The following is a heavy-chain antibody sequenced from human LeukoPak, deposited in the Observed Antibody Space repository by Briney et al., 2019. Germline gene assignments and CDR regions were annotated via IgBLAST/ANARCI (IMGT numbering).Heavy chain of an antibody. D-gene: IGHD3-10*01. J-gene: IGHJ4*02. Sequence: SETLSLTCTVSGGSTSSGSYYWSWIRQPAGKGLEWIGRIYTSGSTNYNPSLKSRVTISVDTSKNQFSLKLSSATAADTAVYYCAGNYYGSGSYYSEDRYWGQGTLVTVSS. CDR1: GGSTSSGSYY. CDR2: IYTSGST. V-gene: IGHV4-61*02. CDR3: AGNYYGSGSYYSEDRY.